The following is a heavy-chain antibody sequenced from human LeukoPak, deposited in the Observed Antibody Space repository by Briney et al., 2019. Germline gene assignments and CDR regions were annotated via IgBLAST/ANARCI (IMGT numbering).Heavy chain of an antibody. CDR1: GFTFSHSA. CDR2: ISSSSSYI. V-gene: IGHV3-21*01. D-gene: IGHD1-7*01. CDR3: ARAHNWKYGTFDY. Sequence: GGSLRLSCAASGFTFSHSAMSWVRQAPGKGLEWVSCISSSSSYIYYADSVKGRFTISRDNAKNSLYLQMNSLRVEDTAVYYCARAHNWKYGTFDYWGQGTLVTVSS. J-gene: IGHJ4*02.